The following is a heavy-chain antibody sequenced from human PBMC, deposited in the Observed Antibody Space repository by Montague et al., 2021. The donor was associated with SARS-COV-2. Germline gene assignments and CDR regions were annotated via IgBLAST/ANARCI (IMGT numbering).Heavy chain of an antibody. J-gene: IGHJ4*02. D-gene: IGHD3-10*01. CDR3: AKDGLIRGVNYFDY. CDR2: INWNSGSI. V-gene: IGHV3-9*01. Sequence: SLRLSCAASGFTFDEYAMYWVRQAPGKGLEWVSGINWNSGSIGYADSVKGRFTISGDNAENSLYLQMNSLRAEDTALYYCAKDGLIRGVNYFDYWGQGTLVTVSS. CDR1: GFTFDEYA.